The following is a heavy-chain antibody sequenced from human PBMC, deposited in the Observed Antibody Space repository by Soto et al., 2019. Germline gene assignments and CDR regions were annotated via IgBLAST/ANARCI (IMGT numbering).Heavy chain of an antibody. CDR3: ARYSGRHAFDI. D-gene: IGHD5-12*01. Sequence: ASVTVSCKASGYTFTSYYMHWVRQAPGQGLEWMGIINPSGGSTSYAQKFQGRVTMTRDTSTSTVYMELSSLRSEDTAVYYCARYSGRHAFDIWGQGTMVTVSS. CDR1: GYTFTSYY. J-gene: IGHJ3*02. CDR2: INPSGGST. V-gene: IGHV1-46*03.